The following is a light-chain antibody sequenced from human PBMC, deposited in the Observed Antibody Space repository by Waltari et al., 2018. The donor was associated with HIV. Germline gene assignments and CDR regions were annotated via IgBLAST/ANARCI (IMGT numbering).Light chain of an antibody. CDR3: CAYAGGLE. CDR1: SSYTGHFNL. J-gene: IGLJ2*01. CDR2: EDN. Sequence: QSALTQPASVSWSPGQSITISCTGTSSYTGHFNLVSWYQLYPGKAPKLIIYEDNKRPSGVSNRFSGSKSADTASLTISGLQAEDEADYYCCAYAGGLEFGGGTKLTVL. V-gene: IGLV2-23*01.